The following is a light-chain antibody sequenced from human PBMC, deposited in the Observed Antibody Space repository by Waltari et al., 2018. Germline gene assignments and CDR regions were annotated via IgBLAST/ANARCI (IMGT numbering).Light chain of an antibody. V-gene: IGLV2-14*03. CDR3: SSFSSGSTPVV. CDR2: NVS. Sequence: QSVLTQPASVSGSPGQSITISCTGTSSDVGSYNFVSWYQQHPGKAPKLIIFNVSNRPSGVSNRFSGSKSGNTASLTISGLQADDEADFYCSSFSSGSTPVVFGGGTMLTVL. CDR1: SSDVGSYNF. J-gene: IGLJ2*01.